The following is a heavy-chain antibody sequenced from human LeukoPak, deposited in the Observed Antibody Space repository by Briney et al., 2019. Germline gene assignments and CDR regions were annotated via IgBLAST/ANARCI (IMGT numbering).Heavy chain of an antibody. V-gene: IGHV1-18*01. CDR1: GYTFTSYG. J-gene: IGHJ6*03. CDR3: ARAWGSPDYYYCYMDV. D-gene: IGHD3-16*01. CDR2: ISAYNGNT. Sequence: GASVKVSCKASGYTFTSYGISWVRQAPGQGLEWMGWISAYNGNTNYAQKLQGRVTMTTDTSTSTAYMELRSLRSDDTAVYYCARAWGSPDYYYCYMDVWGKGTTVTVSS.